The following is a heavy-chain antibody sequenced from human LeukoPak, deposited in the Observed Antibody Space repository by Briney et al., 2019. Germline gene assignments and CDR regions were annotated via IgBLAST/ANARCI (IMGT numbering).Heavy chain of an antibody. CDR1: GGSISSYY. CDR2: IYYSGST. V-gene: IGHV4-59*08. CDR3: ARSYDSSGYFHYYYYGMDV. J-gene: IGHJ6*02. Sequence: SETLSLTCTVSGGSISSYYWSWIRQPPGKGLEWIGYIYYSGSTNYNPSLKSRVTISVDTSKNQFSLKLSSVTAADTAVYYCARSYDSSGYFHYYYYGMDVWGQGTTVTVSS. D-gene: IGHD3-22*01.